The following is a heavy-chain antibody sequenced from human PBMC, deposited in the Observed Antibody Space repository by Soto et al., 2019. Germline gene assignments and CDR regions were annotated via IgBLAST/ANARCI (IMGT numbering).Heavy chain of an antibody. J-gene: IGHJ4*02. CDR2: ISYDGSNR. CDR3: AKPYLEDSSSYYFDY. D-gene: IGHD6-13*01. CDR1: GFTFSSYG. Sequence: PGGSLRLSCAASGFTFSSYGMHWVRQSPGKGLEWVAVISYDGSNRYYADSVKGRFTLSRDNSKNTLYLQMNSLRAEDTAVYYCAKPYLEDSSSYYFDYWGQGTLVTVSS. V-gene: IGHV3-30*18.